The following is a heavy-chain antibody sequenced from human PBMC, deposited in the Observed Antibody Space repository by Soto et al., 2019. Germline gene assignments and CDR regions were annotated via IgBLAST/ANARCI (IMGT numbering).Heavy chain of an antibody. D-gene: IGHD3-22*01. CDR1: GGSSSSGGYY. V-gene: IGHV4-31*03. Sequence: SETLSLTCTFSGGSSSSGGYYWSRIRQHPGKGLEWIGYIYYSGSTYYNPSLKSRVTISVETSKSQFSLKLSSVTAADTAVYYCAGGDYYHSSGYYFYYYTMDVWGQGTTVTVSS. J-gene: IGHJ6*02. CDR2: IYYSGST. CDR3: AGGDYYHSSGYYFYYYTMDV.